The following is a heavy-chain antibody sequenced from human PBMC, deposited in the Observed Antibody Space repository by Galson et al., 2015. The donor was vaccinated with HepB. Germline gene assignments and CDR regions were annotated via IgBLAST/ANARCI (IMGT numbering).Heavy chain of an antibody. CDR3: AKSSPYYDFWSGYSTYFDD. CDR2: ISGSGDNT. Sequence: SLRLSCAASGFTFSSYAMSWVRQAPGEGLERVSIISGSGDNTYYPDSVKGRFTVSRDNPKNTLYLEMNSLRAEDTALYYCAKSSPYYDFWSGYSTYFDDWGQGTLVTVSS. CDR1: GFTFSSYA. J-gene: IGHJ4*02. D-gene: IGHD3-3*01. V-gene: IGHV3-23*01.